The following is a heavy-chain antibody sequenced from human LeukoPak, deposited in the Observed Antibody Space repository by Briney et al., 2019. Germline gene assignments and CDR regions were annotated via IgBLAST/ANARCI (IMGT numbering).Heavy chain of an antibody. CDR1: GGSISSYY. CDR3: ATEGVDTAMGSFDY. Sequence: SETLSLTCTVSGGSISSYYWSWIRQPPGKGLEWIGYIYYSGSTNYNPSLKSRVTISVDTSKNQFSLKLSSVTAADTAVYYCATEGVDTAMGSFDYWGQGTLVTVSS. CDR2: IYYSGST. J-gene: IGHJ4*02. V-gene: IGHV4-59*12. D-gene: IGHD5-18*01.